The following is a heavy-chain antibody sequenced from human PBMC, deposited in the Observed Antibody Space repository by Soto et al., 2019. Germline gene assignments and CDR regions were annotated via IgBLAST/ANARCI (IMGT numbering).Heavy chain of an antibody. V-gene: IGHV3-21*01. D-gene: IGHD2-2*01. CDR3: ARGFRGGLAVPAAMVPGY. J-gene: IGHJ4*02. CDR1: GFTFSSYS. Sequence: GGSLRLSCAASGFTFSSYSMNWVRQAPGKGLEWVSSISSSSSYIYYADSVKGRFTISRDNAKNSLYLQMNSLRAEDTAVYYCARGFRGGLAVPAAMVPGYWGQGTLVTVSS. CDR2: ISSSSSYI.